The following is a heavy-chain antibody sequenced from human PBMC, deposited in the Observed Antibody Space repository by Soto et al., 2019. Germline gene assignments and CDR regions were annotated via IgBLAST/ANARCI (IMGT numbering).Heavy chain of an antibody. CDR1: GLTFSKYW. V-gene: IGHV3-7*03. CDR2: IKHDGSEK. J-gene: IGHJ6*02. CDR3: ASLPGSRGYHVLAV. D-gene: IGHD3-16*02. Sequence: EVQLVESGGGLVQPGGSLRLSCATSGLTFSKYWMTWVRQAPGKGLEWVATIKHDGSEKSNLDSVKGRFTISRDNAKNSLSPQMNSLRVEYMAVYFCASLPGSRGYHVLAVWGQGTTVTVSS.